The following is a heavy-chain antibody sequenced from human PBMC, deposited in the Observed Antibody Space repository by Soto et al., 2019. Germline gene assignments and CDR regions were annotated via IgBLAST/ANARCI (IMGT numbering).Heavy chain of an antibody. CDR2: IYPGDSDT. D-gene: IGHD6-13*01. CDR1: GYSFTSYW. J-gene: IGHJ3*02. Sequence: GESLKISCKGSGYSFTSYWIGWVRQMPGKGLEWMGIIYPGDSDTRYSPSFQGQVTISADKSISTAYLQWSSLKASDTAMYYCARAAYSSSWFAPNAFNIWGQGTMVTVSS. CDR3: ARAAYSSSWFAPNAFNI. V-gene: IGHV5-51*01.